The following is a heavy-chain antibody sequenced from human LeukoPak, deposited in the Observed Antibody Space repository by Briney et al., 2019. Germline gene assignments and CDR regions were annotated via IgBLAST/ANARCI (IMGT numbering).Heavy chain of an antibody. J-gene: IGHJ4*02. Sequence: PGGSLRLSCAVSGLTFSGYEMTWVRQAPGKGLEWVSYINFSGSTIYYADSVKGRFTVSRDNAKKSLSLQMNSLRAEDTAVYYCASLGTYFDSSGYPSHWGQGTLVTVSS. CDR3: ASLGTYFDSSGYPSH. V-gene: IGHV3-48*03. CDR2: INFSGSTI. D-gene: IGHD3-22*01. CDR1: GLTFSGYE.